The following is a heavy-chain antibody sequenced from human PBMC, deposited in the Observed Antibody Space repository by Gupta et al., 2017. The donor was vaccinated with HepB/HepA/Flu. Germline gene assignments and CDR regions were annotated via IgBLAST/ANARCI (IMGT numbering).Heavy chain of an antibody. Sequence: EVQLVESGGGLVKPGGCLRLSCAASGFSFRTYTMNWVRQAPGKGLEWVASINGRSNYKYYADSVEGRFTVSRDNAYSSLYLQMNSLRVEDTAVYYCAREDGVVGYTSSFDYWVQGTLATVSS. V-gene: IGHV3-21*02. D-gene: IGHD2-21*01. CDR3: AREDGVVGYTSSFDY. CDR1: GFSFRTYT. J-gene: IGHJ4*02. CDR2: INGRSNYK.